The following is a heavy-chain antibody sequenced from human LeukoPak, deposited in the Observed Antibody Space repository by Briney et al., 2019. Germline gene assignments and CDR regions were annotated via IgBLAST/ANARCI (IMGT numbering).Heavy chain of an antibody. V-gene: IGHV3-23*01. CDR3: ARSTAEDYYDSSGRGYYYYYGMDV. Sequence: GGSLRLSCAASGFTFSSSAMSWVRQVPGKGLEWVSGISASGGSTSYADSVRGRFTISRDNSKNTLYVQMNSLRDEDTAVYYCARSTAEDYYDSSGRGYYYYYGMDVWGQGTTVTVSS. CDR1: GFTFSSSA. D-gene: IGHD3-22*01. J-gene: IGHJ6*02. CDR2: ISASGGST.